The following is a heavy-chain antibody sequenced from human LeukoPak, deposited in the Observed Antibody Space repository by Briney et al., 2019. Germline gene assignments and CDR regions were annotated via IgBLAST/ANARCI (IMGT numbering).Heavy chain of an antibody. J-gene: IGHJ4*02. CDR1: GGSFRTYA. Sequence: GASVTVSCKASGGSFRTYAISWVRQAPGQGLEYMGGIIPVFGTPIYAQKFQDRVTITADESTSTAYMELNSLRSEDTAVYYCARDLEGITIFYWGQGTLVTVSS. D-gene: IGHD3-9*01. CDR2: IIPVFGTP. CDR3: ARDLEGITIFY. V-gene: IGHV1-69*13.